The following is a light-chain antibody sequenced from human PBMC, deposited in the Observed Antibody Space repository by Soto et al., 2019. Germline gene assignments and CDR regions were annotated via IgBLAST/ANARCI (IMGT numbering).Light chain of an antibody. J-gene: IGKJ4*01. CDR2: AAS. CDR3: QQSYSTPLT. Sequence: IQMTQSPSSRSASLGDRVTITCRASQSISSYLNWYQQKPGKAPKLLIYAASSLQSGVPSRFSVSGSGTDLTLTISRLQHEDFTTYYCQQSYSTPLTFGGGTKVDIK. CDR1: QSISSY. V-gene: IGKV1-39*01.